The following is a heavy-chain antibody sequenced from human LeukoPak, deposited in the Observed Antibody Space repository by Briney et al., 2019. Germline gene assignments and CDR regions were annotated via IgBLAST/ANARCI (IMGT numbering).Heavy chain of an antibody. V-gene: IGHV4-30-4*02. Sequence: SETLSLTCTVSGDSINSDDYSWSWIRQPPGKGLEWIGHIYYSGSTYYNPSLKSRLTISVDTSKNQFSLKLSSVTAADTAVYYCARGNYGGNSAVPNYYYYYYMDVWGKGTTVTVSS. CDR3: ARGNYGGNSAVPNYYYYYYMDV. CDR1: GDSINSDDYS. D-gene: IGHD4-23*01. J-gene: IGHJ6*03. CDR2: IYYSGST.